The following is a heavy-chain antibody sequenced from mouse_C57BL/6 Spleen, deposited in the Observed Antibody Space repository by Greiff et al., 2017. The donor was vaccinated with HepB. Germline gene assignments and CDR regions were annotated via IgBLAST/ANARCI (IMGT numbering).Heavy chain of an antibody. CDR3: ARHYYGSTYAMDD. J-gene: IGHJ4*01. D-gene: IGHD1-1*01. CDR2: INPGSGGT. CDR1: GYAFTNYL. V-gene: IGHV1-54*01. Sequence: QVQLKQSGAELVRPGTSVKVSCKASGYAFTNYLIEWVKQRPGQGLEWIGVINPGSGGTNYNEKFKGKATLTADKSSRTAYMQLSSLTSEDSAVYFGARHYYGSTYAMDDWGQGTSVTVSS.